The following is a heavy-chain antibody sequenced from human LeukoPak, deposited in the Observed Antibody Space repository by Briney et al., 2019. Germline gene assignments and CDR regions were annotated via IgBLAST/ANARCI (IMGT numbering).Heavy chain of an antibody. V-gene: IGHV1-18*01. CDR3: ARGAAAGYYYYYMDV. CDR1: GYTFTSYG. D-gene: IGHD6-13*01. Sequence: ASVTVSCKASGYTFTSYGISWVRQAPGQGLEWMGWISAYNGNTNYAQMLQGRVTMTTDTSTSTAYMELRSLRSDDTAVYYCARGAAAGYYYYYMDVWGKGTTVTVSS. CDR2: ISAYNGNT. J-gene: IGHJ6*03.